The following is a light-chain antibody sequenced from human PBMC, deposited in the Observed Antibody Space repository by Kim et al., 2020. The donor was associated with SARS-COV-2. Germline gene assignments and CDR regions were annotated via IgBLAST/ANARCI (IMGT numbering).Light chain of an antibody. J-gene: IGKJ1*01. V-gene: IGKV1-5*03. Sequence: ASVGDRVTITWRASQGISKWLAWYQQKPGKVPKLLIYTASGLRSGVPSRFSGSGSGTEFTLTISSLQPEDFATYYCQQYKSYSGTFGQGTKVDIK. CDR3: QQYKSYSGT. CDR2: TAS. CDR1: QGISKW.